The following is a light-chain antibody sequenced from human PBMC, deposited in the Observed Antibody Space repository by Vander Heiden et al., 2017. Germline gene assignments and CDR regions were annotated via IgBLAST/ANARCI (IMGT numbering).Light chain of an antibody. CDR2: GSS. J-gene: IGLJ2*01. V-gene: IGLV1-40*01. CDR3: QTYDSSLGVL. Sequence: QSVLTPPPSVSGAPGQRATLSCTGSSSTMRDGYDVHWFQQLPGTAPKLLIYGSSNRTTGVPDRFSGSKSGTSASLAITGLYAEDEADYYDQTYDSSLGVLVGGGTKLTVL. CDR1: SSTMRDGYD.